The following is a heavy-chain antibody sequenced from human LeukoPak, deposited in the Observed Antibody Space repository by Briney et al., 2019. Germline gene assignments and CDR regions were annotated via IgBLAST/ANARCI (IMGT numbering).Heavy chain of an antibody. J-gene: IGHJ6*03. CDR1: GYSISSGYY. V-gene: IGHV4-38-2*02. D-gene: IGHD6-6*01. CDR2: IYHSGST. CDR3: ARADSSSGRYYYYMDV. Sequence: PSETLSLTCTVSGYSISSGYYWGWIRQPPGKGLGWIGSIYHSGSTYYNPSLKSRVTISVDTSKNQFSLKLSSVTAADTAVYYCARADSSSGRYYYYMDVWGKGTTVTVSS.